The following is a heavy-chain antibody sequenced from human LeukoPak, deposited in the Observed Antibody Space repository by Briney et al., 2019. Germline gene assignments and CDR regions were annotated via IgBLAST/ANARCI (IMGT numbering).Heavy chain of an antibody. CDR2: IHYIGST. CDR1: GGSISGYY. CDR3: ARADCSGGSCYAFDI. J-gene: IGHJ3*02. Sequence: PSETLSLTCTVSGGSISGYYWSWVRQPPGKGLEWIGYIHYIGSTNYNPSLKSRVTISVDTSKNQFSLRLNSVTAADTAVYYCARADCSGGSCYAFDIWGQGTTVTVSS. V-gene: IGHV4-59*01. D-gene: IGHD2-15*01.